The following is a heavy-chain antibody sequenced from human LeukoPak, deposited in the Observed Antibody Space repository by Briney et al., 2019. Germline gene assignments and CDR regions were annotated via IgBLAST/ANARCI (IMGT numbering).Heavy chain of an antibody. D-gene: IGHD3-22*01. CDR1: GGSISSSSYY. CDR2: IYYSGST. V-gene: IGHV4-39*01. CDR3: ARGPDYYDRSGQFYYFDY. Sequence: SETLSLTCTVSGGSISSSSYYWGWIRQPPGQGLEWIGSIYYSGSTYYNPSLKSRVTISVDTSKNQFSLKLSSVTAADTAVYYCARGPDYYDRSGQFYYFDYWGQGTLVTVSS. J-gene: IGHJ4*02.